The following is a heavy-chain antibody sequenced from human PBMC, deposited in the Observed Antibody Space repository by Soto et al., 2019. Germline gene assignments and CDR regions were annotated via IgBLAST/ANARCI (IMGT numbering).Heavy chain of an antibody. CDR3: ASNSITIVGVVTPAPNLFDP. V-gene: IGHV4-61*01. J-gene: IGHJ5*02. D-gene: IGHD3-3*01. CDR2: IYYSGST. CDR1: GGSVSSGSYY. Sequence: PSETLSLTCTVSGGSVSSGSYYWSWIRQRPGKGLEWIGYIYYSGSTNYNPSLKSRVTISVDTSKNQFSLKLSSVTAADTAVYYCASNSITIVGVVTPAPNLFDPWGQGTLVTVSS.